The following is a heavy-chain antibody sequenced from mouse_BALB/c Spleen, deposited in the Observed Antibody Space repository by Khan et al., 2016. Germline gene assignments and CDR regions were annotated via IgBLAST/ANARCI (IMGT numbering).Heavy chain of an antibody. V-gene: IGHV1S135*01. CDR1: GYAFTSYN. CDR3: ASDLLWYAMDY. D-gene: IGHD2-1*01. CDR2: IDPYNGGT. J-gene: IGHJ4*01. Sequence: VQLQQSGPELVKPGASVKVSCKASGYAFTSYNMYWVKQSHGKSLEWIGYIDPYNGGTNYNQKFKGKTTLTVDKSPSTAFMHLNSLTSEDSAVYYCASDLLWYAMDYWGQGTSVTVSS.